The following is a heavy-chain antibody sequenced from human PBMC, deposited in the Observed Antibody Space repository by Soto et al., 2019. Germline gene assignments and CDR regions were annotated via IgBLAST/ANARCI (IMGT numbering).Heavy chain of an antibody. CDR1: GFTFSSYA. Sequence: PGGSLRLSCAASGFTFSSYAMSWVRQAPGKGLEWVSAISGSGGSTYYADSVKGRFTISRDNSKNTLYLQMNGLRAEDTAVYYCAKDRRKGVPAAKEYYFDYWGQGTLVTVSS. CDR2: ISGSGGST. CDR3: AKDRRKGVPAAKEYYFDY. J-gene: IGHJ4*02. D-gene: IGHD2-2*01. V-gene: IGHV3-23*01.